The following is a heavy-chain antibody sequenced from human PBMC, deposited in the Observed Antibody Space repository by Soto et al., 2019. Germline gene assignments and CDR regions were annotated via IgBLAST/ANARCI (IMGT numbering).Heavy chain of an antibody. V-gene: IGHV4-39*01. CDR2: IYYSGST. D-gene: IGHD3-22*01. Sequence: SATLSLTCTVSGGSISSSSYYWGWIRQPPGKGLEWIGSIYYSGSTYYNPSLKSRVTISVDTSKNQFSLKLSSVTVADTAVYKFARQNIKTITMIVVVIFDYKMEVWGQGTTETVSS. CDR1: GGSISSSSYY. CDR3: ARQNIKTITMIVVVIFDYKMEV. J-gene: IGHJ6*02.